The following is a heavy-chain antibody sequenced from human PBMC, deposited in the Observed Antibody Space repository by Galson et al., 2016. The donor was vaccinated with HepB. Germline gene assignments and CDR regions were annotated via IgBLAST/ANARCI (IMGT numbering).Heavy chain of an antibody. V-gene: IGHV3-9*01. CDR1: GFNFDDFA. CDR2: ITFNSGNI. D-gene: IGHD6-19*01. J-gene: IGHJ4*02. CDR3: VKDGGPYVGASGEPGHN. Sequence: SLRLSCAASGFNFDDFAMHWVRQRPGKGLEWVSGITFNSGNIVYADSVKGRFTISRDNAKRSLYLQMNSLTPEDTALYYCVKDGGPYVGASGEPGHNWGQGTPVSVSS.